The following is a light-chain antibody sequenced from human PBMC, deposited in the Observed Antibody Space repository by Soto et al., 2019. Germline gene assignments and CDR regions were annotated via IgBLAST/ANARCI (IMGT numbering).Light chain of an antibody. CDR2: GAS. CDR1: QILISNF. J-gene: IGKJ1*01. CDR3: QQYDRSPRT. V-gene: IGKV3-20*01. Sequence: EIVLTQSPGTLSLSPGERATLSCRAAQILISNFLAWYQQKPGQAPRLLIYGASSRATGIPDMFSGSGSGTDFTTTIKTLEPDYVAVYYCQQYDRSPRTFGQGTKVEIK.